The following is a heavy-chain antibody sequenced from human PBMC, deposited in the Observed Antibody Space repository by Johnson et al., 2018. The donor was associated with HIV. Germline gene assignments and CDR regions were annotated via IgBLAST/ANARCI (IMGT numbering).Heavy chain of an antibody. Sequence: QVQLVESGGGLVKPGGSLRLSCAASGFSFSDYFVSWIRQAPGKGLEWLSYISSSGSTIYYADSVKGRFTISRDNAKNSLYLQMNSLRAEDTALYYCARATFYYDTSGYLTRPRAFDIWGQGTMVTVSS. V-gene: IGHV3-11*01. CDR3: ARATFYYDTSGYLTRPRAFDI. CDR1: GFSFSDYF. CDR2: ISSSGSTI. J-gene: IGHJ3*02. D-gene: IGHD3-22*01.